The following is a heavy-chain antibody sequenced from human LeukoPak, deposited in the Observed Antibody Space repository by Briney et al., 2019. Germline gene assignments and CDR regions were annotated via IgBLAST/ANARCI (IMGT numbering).Heavy chain of an antibody. CDR1: GGSIPSSGHY. CDR3: ARHQHQQPHDY. V-gene: IGHV4-39*01. J-gene: IGHJ4*02. D-gene: IGHD6-13*01. Sequence: SETLSLTCTVSGGSIPSSGHYWDWIRQPPGEGLEWIGDISYSGSTYYNPSLRSRVTMSVDTSKNQFSLKLTSVTVADTAVYYCARHQHQQPHDYWGQGTLVTVSS. CDR2: ISYSGST.